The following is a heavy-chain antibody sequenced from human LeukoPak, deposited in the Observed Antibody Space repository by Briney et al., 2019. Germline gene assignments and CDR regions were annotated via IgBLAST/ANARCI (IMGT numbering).Heavy chain of an antibody. J-gene: IGHJ4*02. Sequence: ASVKVSCTASGYTFTRSCIRWVRQASGQGLEWVGWIRAYNGNTNYAQKLEGRVTMTADTSTTTAYVELRMLRPNNTAVYYCARDLFRIAVAGRKFDYWGQGTLVTVSS. D-gene: IGHD6-19*01. CDR1: GYTFTRSC. CDR2: IRAYNGNT. CDR3: ARDLFRIAVAGRKFDY. V-gene: IGHV1-18*01.